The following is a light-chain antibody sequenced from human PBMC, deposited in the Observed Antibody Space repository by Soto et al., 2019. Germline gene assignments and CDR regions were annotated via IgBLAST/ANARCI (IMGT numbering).Light chain of an antibody. CDR3: DQYSSYPRT. CDR1: QSISSW. V-gene: IGKV1-5*03. J-gene: IGKJ1*01. Sequence: DIQMTQSPSTLSASVGDRVTITCRASQSISSWLAWYQQKPGKAPKLLIYKASNLGSGVPSRFSGSGSGTEFSLTISSRQPDDFSAYYCDQYSSYPRTFGQGAKVDIK. CDR2: KAS.